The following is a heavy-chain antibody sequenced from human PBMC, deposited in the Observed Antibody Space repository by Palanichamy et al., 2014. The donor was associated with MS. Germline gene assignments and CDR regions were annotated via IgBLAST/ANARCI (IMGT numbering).Heavy chain of an antibody. Sequence: QVQLQESGPGLVRPSETLSLTCTVSHGSVSGSFWHWIRQPPGKGLEWIGYVYYSGHTVYNPSLKSRVSMSVDTYKRQFYVTLTSLTAADTAVYFCARREDQLPGAFDYWGQGIAVTVSS. CDR3: ARREDQLPGAFDY. CDR1: HGSVSGSF. CDR2: VYYSGHT. V-gene: IGHV4-59*08. D-gene: IGHD2-2*01. J-gene: IGHJ4*02.